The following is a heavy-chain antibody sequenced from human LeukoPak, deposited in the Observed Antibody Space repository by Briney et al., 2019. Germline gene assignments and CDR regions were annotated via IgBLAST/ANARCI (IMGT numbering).Heavy chain of an antibody. CDR2: ISGSGGST. V-gene: IGHV3-23*01. D-gene: IGHD5-18*01. Sequence: GGSLRLSCAASGFTFSSYAMSWVRPAPGKGLEWVSAISGSGGSTYYADSVKGRFTISRDNSKNSLFLQMNSLRAEDTAVYYCARTRSGYSYGYRYYYYYYMDVWGKGTTVTISS. CDR3: ARTRSGYSYGYRYYYYYYMDV. CDR1: GFTFSSYA. J-gene: IGHJ6*03.